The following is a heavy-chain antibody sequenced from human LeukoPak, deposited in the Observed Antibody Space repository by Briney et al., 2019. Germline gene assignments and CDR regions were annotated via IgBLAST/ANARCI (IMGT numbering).Heavy chain of an antibody. CDR3: ARAVGSEYAFDI. Sequence: PGGSLRLSCAASGFTFDDYGMSWVGQAPGKGLEWVSGINWNGGSTGYADSVKGRFTISRDNAKNSLYLQMNSLRAEDTALYYCARAVGSEYAFDIWGQGTMVTVSS. D-gene: IGHD2-15*01. V-gene: IGHV3-20*04. CDR2: INWNGGST. CDR1: GFTFDDYG. J-gene: IGHJ3*02.